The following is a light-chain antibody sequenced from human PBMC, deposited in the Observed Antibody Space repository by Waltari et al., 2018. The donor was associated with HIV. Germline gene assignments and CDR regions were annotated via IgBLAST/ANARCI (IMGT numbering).Light chain of an antibody. Sequence: SFVLPPPLSVSVAPAQTARTTCGREHIARTSVSCYHQKPGQAPGLVVYDDTGGPTGRPERFSGSSSGNTATRTISRVEAGDEADYYCQVWDSSSDLYVFGSGTKVTVL. J-gene: IGLJ1*01. V-gene: IGLV3-21*02. CDR3: QVWDSSSDLYV. CDR2: DDT. CDR1: HIARTS.